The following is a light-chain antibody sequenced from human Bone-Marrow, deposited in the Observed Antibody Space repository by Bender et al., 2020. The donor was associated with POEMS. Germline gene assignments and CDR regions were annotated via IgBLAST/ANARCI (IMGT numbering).Light chain of an antibody. CDR3: QSYDNSLGGWV. Sequence: QSALTQPASVSGSPGQSITISCTGTGNDVGAYDYVSWYQKYPGKVPKLLIFDVTNRPSGVPDRFSGSKSGTSASLAITGLQAEDEGDYYCQSYDNSLGGWVFGGGTKLTVL. CDR2: DVT. V-gene: IGLV2-14*03. CDR1: GNDVGAYDY. J-gene: IGLJ3*02.